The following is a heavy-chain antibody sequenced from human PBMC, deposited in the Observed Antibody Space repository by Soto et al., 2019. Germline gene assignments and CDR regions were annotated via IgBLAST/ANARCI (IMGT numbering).Heavy chain of an antibody. CDR3: ARGSPGKFDY. V-gene: IGHV4-34*01. J-gene: IGHJ4*02. Sequence: ETLSLTCAVHGGSFSGYYWSWIRQPPGKGLEWIGEINHSGSTNYNPSLKSRVTISVDTSKNQFSLKLSSVTAADTAVYYCARGSPGKFDYWGQGTLVTVSS. CDR1: GGSFSGYY. CDR2: INHSGST.